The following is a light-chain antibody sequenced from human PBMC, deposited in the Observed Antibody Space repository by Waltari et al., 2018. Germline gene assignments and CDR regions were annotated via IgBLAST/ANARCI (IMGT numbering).Light chain of an antibody. CDR3: MQGTHWPYT. Sequence: DAVLTQSPLSLPATLGQPASIPCHPSQSLVHRGGNTYLNWFQQRPGQSPRRLIYKVSTRDSGVPDRFSGSGSGTDFTLKISRVEAEDFGVYYCMQGTHWPYTFGQGTRLEIK. CDR2: KVS. CDR1: QSLVHRGGNTY. V-gene: IGKV2-30*02. J-gene: IGKJ5*01.